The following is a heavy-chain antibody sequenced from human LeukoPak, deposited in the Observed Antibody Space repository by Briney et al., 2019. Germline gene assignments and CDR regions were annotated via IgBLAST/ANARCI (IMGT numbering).Heavy chain of an antibody. V-gene: IGHV1-3*01. CDR3: ARVKRLYPNAFDI. J-gene: IGHJ3*02. CDR2: INAGNGNT. CDR1: GYNFTSYA. Sequence: ASVKVSCKGSGYNFTSYAMHWVRQTPGQRLEWMGWINAGNGNTKYSQKFQGRVTITRDTSASTAYMELSSLRSEDTAVYYCARVKRLYPNAFDIWGQGTMVTVSS.